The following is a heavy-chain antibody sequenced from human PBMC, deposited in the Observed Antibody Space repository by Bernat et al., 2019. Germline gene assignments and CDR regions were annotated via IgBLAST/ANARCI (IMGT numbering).Heavy chain of an antibody. D-gene: IGHD3-3*01. Sequence: QVQLQESGPGLVKPSETLSLTCTVSGGSISSYYWSWIRQPPGKGLEWIGYIYYSGSTNYNPSLKSRVTISVDTSKNQFSLKLSSVTAADTAVYYCARWGLTMFGVVIPWFDSLCQGSLDT. J-gene: IGHJ5*01. CDR1: GGSISSYY. V-gene: IGHV4-59*01. CDR3: ARWGLTMFGVVIPWFDS. CDR2: IYYSGST.